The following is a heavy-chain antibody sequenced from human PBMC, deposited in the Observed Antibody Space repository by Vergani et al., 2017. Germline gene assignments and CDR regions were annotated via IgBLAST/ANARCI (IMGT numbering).Heavy chain of an antibody. Sequence: QVQLVESGGNVVQSGTSLRLSCAASGFSLGSYGMHWVRQSPGKGLEWVAVISNDGGNKYYADSVKGRFTISRGNAKNSLYLQMNSLRAEDTAVYYCAREGLLCSSSWSGPFDYWGQRTLVTVSS. CDR1: GFSLGSYG. CDR2: ISNDGGNK. D-gene: IGHD6-13*01. J-gene: IGHJ4*02. CDR3: AREGLLCSSSWSGPFDY. V-gene: IGHV3-30*03.